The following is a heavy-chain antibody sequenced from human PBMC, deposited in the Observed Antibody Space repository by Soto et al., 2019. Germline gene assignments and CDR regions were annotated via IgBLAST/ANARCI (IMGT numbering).Heavy chain of an antibody. CDR2: ISAGGANT. V-gene: IGHV3-23*01. Sequence: HLGGSLRLSCAASGFDFRSYAMSWVRLAPGRGLEWVSTISAGGANTQVAETLRGRFTVVRDNSKDTLHLQMNTLRADDTAIYWCAKERYCSATSCYGGFDFWGQGTVVTVSS. D-gene: IGHD2-2*01. J-gene: IGHJ3*01. CDR1: GFDFRSYA. CDR3: AKERYCSATSCYGGFDF.